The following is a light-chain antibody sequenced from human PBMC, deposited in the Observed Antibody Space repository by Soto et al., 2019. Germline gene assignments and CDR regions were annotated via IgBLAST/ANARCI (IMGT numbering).Light chain of an antibody. CDR1: QSVSSSF. CDR2: GAS. V-gene: IGKV3-20*01. CDR3: PQYVSSPYA. J-gene: IGKJ1*01. Sequence: EIELAQSPGTLSLSPGESATLSCRASQSVSSSFLAWYQQKAGQAPRLLIYGASRRATGIPDRFSGSGSGTDFTLTISRLEPEDFEVYYCPQYVSSPYAFGQGTKVDIK.